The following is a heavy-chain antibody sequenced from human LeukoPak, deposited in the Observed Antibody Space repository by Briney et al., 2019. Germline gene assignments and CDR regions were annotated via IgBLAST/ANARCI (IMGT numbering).Heavy chain of an antibody. Sequence: ASVKVSCKASGGTFSSYAISWVRQAPGQGLEWMGRIIPILGIANYAQKFQGRVTITADKSTSTAYMELSSLRSEDTAVYYCARDLASAYDSSGVAFDIWGQGTMVTVSS. CDR2: IIPILGIA. V-gene: IGHV1-69*04. J-gene: IGHJ3*02. CDR1: GGTFSSYA. CDR3: ARDLASAYDSSGVAFDI. D-gene: IGHD3-22*01.